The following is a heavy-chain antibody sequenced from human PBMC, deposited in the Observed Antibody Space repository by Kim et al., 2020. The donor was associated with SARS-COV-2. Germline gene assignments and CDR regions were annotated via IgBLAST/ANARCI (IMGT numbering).Heavy chain of an antibody. V-gene: IGHV3-21*01. CDR3: AKTLREEFWSGAGGD. D-gene: IGHD3-3*01. CDR1: GFTFSSYS. Sequence: GGSLRLSCAASGFTFSSYSMNWVRQAPGKGLEWVSSISYSSSYIYYAHSVKGRFTISRDNAQSSLFLQMNSLRVEDTAVYFCAKTLREEFWSGAGGDWGQGTLVTVSS. J-gene: IGHJ4*02. CDR2: ISYSSSYI.